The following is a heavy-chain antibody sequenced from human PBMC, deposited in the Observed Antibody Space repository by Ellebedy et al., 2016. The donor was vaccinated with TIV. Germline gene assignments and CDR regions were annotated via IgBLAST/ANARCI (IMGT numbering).Heavy chain of an antibody. V-gene: IGHV3-23*01. CDR3: AKDSGRSGWISDY. CDR1: GFTFSTYA. CDR2: LTTGGVT. D-gene: IGHD3-10*01. J-gene: IGHJ4*02. Sequence: GESLKISCVVSGFTFSTYAMRWFRQAPGTGQDWVSALTTGGVTFYADSEKCRFTISRDSSKNTLYLQMNSMRVEDTAVYLCAKDSGRSGWISDYWGQGTLVTVSS.